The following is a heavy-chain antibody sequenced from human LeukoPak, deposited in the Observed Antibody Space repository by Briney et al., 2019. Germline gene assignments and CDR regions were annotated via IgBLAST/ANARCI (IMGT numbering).Heavy chain of an antibody. Sequence: ASVKVPCKASGYTFTSYYMHWVRQAPGQGLEWMGIINPSGGSTSYAQKFQGRVTMTRDTSTSTVYMELSSLRSEDTAVYYCARGSVYYYAPSPPADYWGQGTLVTVSS. V-gene: IGHV1-46*01. CDR1: GYTFTSYY. CDR3: ARGSVYYYAPSPPADY. D-gene: IGHD3-10*01. CDR2: INPSGGST. J-gene: IGHJ4*02.